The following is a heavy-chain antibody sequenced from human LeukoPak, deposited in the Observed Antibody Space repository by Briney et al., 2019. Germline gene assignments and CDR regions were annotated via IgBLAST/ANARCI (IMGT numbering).Heavy chain of an antibody. V-gene: IGHV4-39*01. CDR2: IYYSGST. CDR1: GGSISSSSYY. D-gene: IGHD6-13*01. J-gene: IGHJ5*02. CDR3: APEGYSSSLDWFDP. Sequence: SETLSLTCTASGGSISSSSYYWGWIRQPPGKGLEWIGSIYYSGSTYYNPSLKSRVTISVDTSKNQFSLKLSSVTAADTAVYYCAPEGYSSSLDWFDPGGQGTLVTVSS.